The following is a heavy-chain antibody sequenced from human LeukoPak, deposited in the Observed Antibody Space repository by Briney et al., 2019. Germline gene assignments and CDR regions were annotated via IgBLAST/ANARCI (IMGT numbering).Heavy chain of an antibody. CDR2: INHSGST. J-gene: IGHJ4*02. D-gene: IGHD6-19*01. CDR1: GGSFSGYY. Sequence: PSETLSLTCAVYGGSFSGYYWSWIRQPPGKGLEWIGEINHSGSTNYNPSLKSRVTISVDTSKNQFSLKLSSVTAADTAVYYCARWCYSGCSDYWGQGTLVTVSS. CDR3: ARWCYSGCSDY. V-gene: IGHV4-34*01.